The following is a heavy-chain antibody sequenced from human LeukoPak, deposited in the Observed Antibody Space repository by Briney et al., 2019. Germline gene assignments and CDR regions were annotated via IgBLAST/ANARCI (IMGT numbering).Heavy chain of an antibody. J-gene: IGHJ3*02. CDR2: IDPSDYYT. V-gene: IGHV5-10-1*01. Sequence: GESLRISCKGSGYSFTSYWISWVRQMPGKGLEWMGRIDPSDYYTNYSPSFQGHVTISADKSISTAYLQWSSLKASDTAMYYCARGGAVERYCSSTSCYWVDAFDIWGQGTMVTVSS. D-gene: IGHD2-2*01. CDR3: ARGGAVERYCSSTSCYWVDAFDI. CDR1: GYSFTSYW.